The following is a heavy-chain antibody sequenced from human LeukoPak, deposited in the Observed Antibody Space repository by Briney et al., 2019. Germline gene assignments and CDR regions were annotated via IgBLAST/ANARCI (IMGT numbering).Heavy chain of an antibody. CDR1: GYTFTGYY. CDR3: ARAVVVTRTTLGEDWFDP. Sequence: HRASVKVSYKASGYTFTGYYMHWVRQAPGQGLEWRGWINPNNGGTNYAQKFQGRVTMTRGTSIGTAYMELSRLRSDDTAVYYCARAVVVTRTTLGEDWFDPWGQGTLVTVSS. J-gene: IGHJ5*02. D-gene: IGHD1-7*01. CDR2: INPNNGGT. V-gene: IGHV1-2*02.